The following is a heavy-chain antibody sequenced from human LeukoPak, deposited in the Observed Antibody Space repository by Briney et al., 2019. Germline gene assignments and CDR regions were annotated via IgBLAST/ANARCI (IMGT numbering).Heavy chain of an antibody. D-gene: IGHD5-12*01. V-gene: IGHV4-59*01. Sequence: SETLSLTCAVSGASISGNYWSWIRQSPEKGLEWIGHIFHDGVTDYNPSLKSRVTILPDTSKNQFSLRLTSVTAADTAVYYCARFSRWLPFEYWGQGTLVTVSS. CDR1: GASISGNY. J-gene: IGHJ4*02. CDR2: IFHDGVT. CDR3: ARFSRWLPFEY.